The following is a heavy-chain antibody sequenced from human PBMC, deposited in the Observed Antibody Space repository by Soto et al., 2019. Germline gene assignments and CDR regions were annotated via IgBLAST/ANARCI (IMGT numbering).Heavy chain of an antibody. CDR2: ISAYNGNT. D-gene: IGHD5-18*01. Sequence: ASVKVSCKASGYTFTSYGISWVRQAPGQGLEWMGWISAYNGNTNYAQKLQGRVTMTTDTSTSTAYMELRSLRSDDTAVYYCARDGLVDTAMMPANYMDVWGKGTTVTVSS. CDR3: ARDGLVDTAMMPANYMDV. V-gene: IGHV1-18*01. CDR1: GYTFTSYG. J-gene: IGHJ6*03.